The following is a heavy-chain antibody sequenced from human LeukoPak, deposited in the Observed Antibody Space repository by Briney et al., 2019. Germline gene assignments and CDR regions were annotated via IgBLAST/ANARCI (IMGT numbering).Heavy chain of an antibody. J-gene: IGHJ5*02. D-gene: IGHD6-13*01. Sequence: SETLSLTCTVSGGSISSGGYYWSWIRQHPGKGLEWIGYIYYSGSTYYNPSLKSRVTISVDTSKNQFSLKLSSVTAADTAVYYCARHSPARAAGPFDPWGQGTLVTVSS. V-gene: IGHV4-39*01. CDR3: ARHSPARAAGPFDP. CDR1: GGSISSGGYY. CDR2: IYYSGST.